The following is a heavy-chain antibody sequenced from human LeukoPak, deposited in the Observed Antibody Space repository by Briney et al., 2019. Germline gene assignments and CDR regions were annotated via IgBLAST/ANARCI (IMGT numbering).Heavy chain of an antibody. V-gene: IGHV3-74*01. Sequence: GGSLRLSCAASGFTFSKYWMLWVRQAPGKGLESVSRINTDGTVTTYADSVNGRLTVSRDNADNTMFLQMNSVRDEDTAVYYCATKQWLAPPPDSWGQGTPVTVSS. J-gene: IGHJ4*02. D-gene: IGHD6-19*01. CDR2: INTDGTVT. CDR3: ATKQWLAPPPDS. CDR1: GFTFSKYW.